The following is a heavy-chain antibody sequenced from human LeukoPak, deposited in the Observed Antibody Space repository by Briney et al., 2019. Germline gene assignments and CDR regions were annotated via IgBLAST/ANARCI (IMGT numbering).Heavy chain of an antibody. CDR1: GFTFSSYW. CDR2: IKQDGSEK. J-gene: IGHJ5*02. CDR3: ARDISATMIAGGWFDP. Sequence: GGSLRLSCAASGFTFSSYWMSWVRQAPGKGLEWVANIKQDGSEKYYVDSVEGRFTISRDNAKNSLYLQMNSLRAEDTAVYYCARDISATMIAGGWFDPWGQGTLVTVSS. D-gene: IGHD3-22*01. V-gene: IGHV3-7*01.